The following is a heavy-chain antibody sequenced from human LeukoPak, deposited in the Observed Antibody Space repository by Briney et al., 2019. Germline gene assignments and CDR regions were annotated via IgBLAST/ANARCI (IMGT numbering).Heavy chain of an antibody. J-gene: IGHJ4*02. CDR1: GYSISSGYY. D-gene: IGHD2-15*01. Sequence: SETLSLTCTVSGYSISSGYYWSWIRQPPGKGLEWIGYIYYSGSTNYNPSLKSRVTISVDTSKNQFSLKLSSVTAADPAVYYCARDKGRYCRGGSCYSGFFDYWGQGTLVTVS. CDR3: ARDKGRYCRGGSCYSGFFDY. V-gene: IGHV4-61*01. CDR2: IYYSGST.